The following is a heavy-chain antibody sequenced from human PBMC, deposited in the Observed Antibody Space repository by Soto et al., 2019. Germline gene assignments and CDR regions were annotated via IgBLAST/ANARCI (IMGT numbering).Heavy chain of an antibody. CDR3: AKDATVTTGYYYGMDV. Sequence: GGSLRLSCAASGFTFSSYAMSWVRQAPGKGLEWVSAISGSGGSTYSADSVKGRFTISRDNSKNTLYLQMNSLRAEDTAVYYCAKDATVTTGYYYGMDVWGQGTTVTVSS. D-gene: IGHD4-4*01. CDR2: ISGSGGST. J-gene: IGHJ6*02. CDR1: GFTFSSYA. V-gene: IGHV3-23*01.